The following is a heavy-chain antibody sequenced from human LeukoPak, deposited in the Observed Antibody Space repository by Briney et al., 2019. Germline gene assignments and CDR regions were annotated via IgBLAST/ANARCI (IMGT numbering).Heavy chain of an antibody. D-gene: IGHD6-13*01. V-gene: IGHV1-2*02. CDR3: ASMIAAPKNWYFDL. Sequence: ASMKVSCKASGYTFTGYYMHWVRQAPGQGLEWMGWINPNSGGTNYAQKFQGRVTMTRDTSISTAYMELSRLRSDDTAVYYCASMIAAPKNWYFDLWGRGTLVTVSS. CDR1: GYTFTGYY. J-gene: IGHJ2*01. CDR2: INPNSGGT.